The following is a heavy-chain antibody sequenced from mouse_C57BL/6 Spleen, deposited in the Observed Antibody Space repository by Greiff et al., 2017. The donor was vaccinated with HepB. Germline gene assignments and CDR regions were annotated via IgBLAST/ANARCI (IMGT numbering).Heavy chain of an antibody. CDR2: IDPETGGT. CDR1: GYTFTDYE. D-gene: IGHD1-1*01. J-gene: IGHJ3*01. Sequence: VKLQESGAELVRPGASVTLSCKASGYTFTDYEMHWVKQTPVHGLEWIGAIDPETGGTAYNQKFKGKAILTADKSSSTAYMELRSLTSEDSAVYYCTNYYGSLFAYWGQGTLVTVSA. V-gene: IGHV1-15*01. CDR3: TNYYGSLFAY.